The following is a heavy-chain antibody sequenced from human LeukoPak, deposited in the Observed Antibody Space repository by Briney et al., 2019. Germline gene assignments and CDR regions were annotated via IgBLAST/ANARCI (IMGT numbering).Heavy chain of an antibody. CDR2: IYYSGST. CDR3: AREGLGCSGGSCYEGAFDI. Sequence: SETLSLTCTVSGGFISGSSYYWGWIRQPPGKGLEWIGSIYYSGSTYYNPSLKSRVTISVDTSKNQFSLKLSSVTAADTAVYYCAREGLGCSGGSCYEGAFDIWGQGTMVTVSS. V-gene: IGHV4-39*07. CDR1: GGFISGSSYY. J-gene: IGHJ3*02. D-gene: IGHD2-15*01.